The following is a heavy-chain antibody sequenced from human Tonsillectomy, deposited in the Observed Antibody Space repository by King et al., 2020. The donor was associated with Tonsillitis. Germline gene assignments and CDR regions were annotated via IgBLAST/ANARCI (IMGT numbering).Heavy chain of an antibody. CDR2: INHSGTT. V-gene: IGHV4-34*01. Sequence: HVQLQQWGAGLLKPSETLSLTCAVYGGSFSGYYWSWIRQPPGKGLEWIGEINHSGTTNYNPSLKSRVTISLDTSKHQFPLKLNSVTAADTAVYFCARYGPVAVSPWGQGTLVTVSS. CDR3: ARYGPVAVSP. J-gene: IGHJ5*02. CDR1: GGSFSGYY. D-gene: IGHD6-19*01.